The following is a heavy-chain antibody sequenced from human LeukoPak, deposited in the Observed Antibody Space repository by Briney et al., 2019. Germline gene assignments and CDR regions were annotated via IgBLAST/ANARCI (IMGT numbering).Heavy chain of an antibody. CDR1: GFTFSSYR. D-gene: IGHD3-16*02. CDR2: ISSSSSKI. V-gene: IGHV3-48*04. CDR3: ARYRINRFVF. J-gene: IGHJ5*01. Sequence: PGGSLRLSCAASGFTFSSYRMSWVRQAPGKGLEWVSYISSSSSKIYYADSVKGRFTISRDNAKNLRYLQMNSLRAEHTAVYYCARYRINRFVFWGQGALVGVSS.